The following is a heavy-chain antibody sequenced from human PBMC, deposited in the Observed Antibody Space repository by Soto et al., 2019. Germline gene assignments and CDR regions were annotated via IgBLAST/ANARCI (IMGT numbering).Heavy chain of an antibody. CDR3: AREIPREWELPYYLDY. Sequence: ASVKVSCKASGYTFTSYYMHWVRQAPGQGLEWMGIINPSGGNTSYAQKFQGRVTMTRDTSTSTVYMELSSLRSEDTAVYYCAREIPREWELPYYLDYWGQGTLVTVSS. D-gene: IGHD1-26*01. J-gene: IGHJ4*02. CDR1: GYTFTSYY. V-gene: IGHV1-46*01. CDR2: INPSGGNT.